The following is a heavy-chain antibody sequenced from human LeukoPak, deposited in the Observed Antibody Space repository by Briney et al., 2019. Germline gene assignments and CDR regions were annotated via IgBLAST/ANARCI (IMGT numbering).Heavy chain of an antibody. J-gene: IGHJ4*02. Sequence: PGGSLRLSCAASEFTFSRFAMHWVRQAPGKGLEYVSVISTNGGSTYYANSVKGRFTISRDNSKNTLYLQMNSLRAEDTAIYYCAKDQGFGDPPSDYWGQGTLVTVSS. V-gene: IGHV3-64*01. CDR1: EFTFSRFA. CDR2: ISTNGGST. CDR3: AKDQGFGDPPSDY. D-gene: IGHD3-10*01.